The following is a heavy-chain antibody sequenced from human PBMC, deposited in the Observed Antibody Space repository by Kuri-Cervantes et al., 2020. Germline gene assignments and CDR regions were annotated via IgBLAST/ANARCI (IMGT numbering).Heavy chain of an antibody. Sequence: SETLSLTCTVSGGSISSGDYYWSWIRQPPGKGLEWIGYIYYSGSTYYNPSLKSRVTISVDTSKNQFSLKLSSVTAADTAVYYRASGDILTGYGPSNDAFDIWGQGTMVTVSS. D-gene: IGHD3-9*01. CDR2: IYYSGST. CDR3: ASGDILTGYGPSNDAFDI. J-gene: IGHJ3*02. V-gene: IGHV4-30-4*02. CDR1: GGSISSGDYY.